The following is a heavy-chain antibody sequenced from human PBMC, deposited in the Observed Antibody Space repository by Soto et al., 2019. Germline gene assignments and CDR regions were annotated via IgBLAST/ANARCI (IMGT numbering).Heavy chain of an antibody. CDR1: GGSISSGDYY. D-gene: IGHD3-3*01. CDR3: ARASDPYDFQPWRGFDY. CDR2: IYYSGST. Sequence: QVQLQESGPGLVKPSQTLSLTCTVSGGSISSGDYYWSWIRQPPGKGLEWIGYIYYSGSTYYNPSLKRRINITVDTSKNQFSLKLSSVTAADTAVYYCARASDPYDFQPWRGFDYWGQGTLVTVSS. V-gene: IGHV4-30-4*01. J-gene: IGHJ4*02.